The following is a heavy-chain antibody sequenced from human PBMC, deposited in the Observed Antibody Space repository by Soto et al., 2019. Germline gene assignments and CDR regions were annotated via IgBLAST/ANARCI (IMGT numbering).Heavy chain of an antibody. J-gene: IGHJ6*02. CDR3: AKSYYDILTGPGYYYYGMDV. CDR1: GFTFSSYA. V-gene: IGHV3-23*01. CDR2: ISGSGGST. Sequence: TGGSLRLSCAASGFTFSSYAMSWVRQAPGKGLEWVSAISGSGGSTYYADSVKGRFTISRDNSKNTLYLQMNSLRAEDTAVYYCAKSYYDILTGPGYYYYGMDVWGQGTTVTVSS. D-gene: IGHD3-9*01.